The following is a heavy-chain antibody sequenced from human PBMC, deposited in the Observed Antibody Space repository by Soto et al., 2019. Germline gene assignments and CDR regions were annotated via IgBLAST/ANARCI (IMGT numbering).Heavy chain of an antibody. V-gene: IGHV1-69*02. CDR3: ARGGAVAGDPNLQRYYYGMDV. CDR1: GRTFSSYS. D-gene: IGHD6-19*01. CDR2: ITPVLGIA. Sequence: QVQLVQSGAEVKKPGSSVKVSCEASGRTFSSYSIIWVRQAPGQGLEWMGRITPVLGIANYAQKFQGRVTXTXDXSTXTAYMDLSSLTFEDTAVYYCARGGAVAGDPNLQRYYYGMDVWGQGTTVTVSS. J-gene: IGHJ6*02.